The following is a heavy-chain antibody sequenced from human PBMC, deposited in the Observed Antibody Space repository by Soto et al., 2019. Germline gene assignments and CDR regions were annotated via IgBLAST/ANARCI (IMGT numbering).Heavy chain of an antibody. D-gene: IGHD3-10*01. Sequence: SVKVSCKASGGGVISYSSSWVGQAPGQGRELMGGVIPIFGTANYAQKCQGRATITADESTSTDYMELSSLRSEDTAVYYCARGGSLVWFAYAFDYWGQ. J-gene: IGHJ4*01. CDR1: GGGVISYS. CDR2: VIPIFGTA. CDR3: ARGGSLVWFAYAFDY. V-gene: IGHV1-69*13.